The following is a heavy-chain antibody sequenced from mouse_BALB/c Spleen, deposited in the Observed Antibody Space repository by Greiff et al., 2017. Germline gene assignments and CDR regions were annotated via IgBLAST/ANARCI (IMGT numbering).Heavy chain of an antibody. J-gene: IGHJ1*01. CDR2: IWTGGGT. D-gene: IGHD1-1*01. Sequence: VQLQQSGPGLVAPSQSLSITCTVSGFSLTSYDISWIRQPPGKGLEWLGVIWTGGGTNYNSAFMSRLSISKDNSKSQVFLKMNSLQTDDTAIYYCVSLYYCSSYWYFDVWGAGTTVTVSS. V-gene: IGHV2-9-2*01. CDR3: VSLYYCSSYWYFDV. CDR1: GFSLTSYD.